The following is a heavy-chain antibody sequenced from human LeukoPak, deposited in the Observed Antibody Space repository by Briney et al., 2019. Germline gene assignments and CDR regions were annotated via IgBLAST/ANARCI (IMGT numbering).Heavy chain of an antibody. Sequence: GRSLRLSCAASGFTFSNYDMHWVRQAPGKGLEWVAVISYEGNNKYYADSVKGRFTISRDNSKNTLYVHMNSLRAEDTAVYYCAKSVTSVTTASLDYWGQGTLVTVSS. CDR1: GFTFSNYD. CDR3: AKSVTSVTTASLDY. V-gene: IGHV3-30*18. J-gene: IGHJ4*02. CDR2: ISYEGNNK. D-gene: IGHD4-17*01.